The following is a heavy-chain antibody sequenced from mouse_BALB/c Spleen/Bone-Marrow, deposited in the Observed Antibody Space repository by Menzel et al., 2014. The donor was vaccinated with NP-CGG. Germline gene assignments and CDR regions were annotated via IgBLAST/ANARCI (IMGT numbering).Heavy chain of an antibody. CDR1: GYTFTSYW. Sequence: QVQLQQSGAGLVKPGASVKSSCKASGYTFTSYWIHWVKQRPGQGLEWIGEINPSNGRTNYNEKFKSKATLTVDKSSSTAYMQLSSLTSEDSAVYYCARLLLRFYALDYWGQGTSVTVSS. CDR3: ARLLLRFYALDY. J-gene: IGHJ4*01. CDR2: INPSNGRT. V-gene: IGHV1S81*02. D-gene: IGHD1-1*01.